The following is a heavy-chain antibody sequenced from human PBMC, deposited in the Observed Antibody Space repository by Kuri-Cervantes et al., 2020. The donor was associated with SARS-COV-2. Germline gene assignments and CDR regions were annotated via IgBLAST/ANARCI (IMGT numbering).Heavy chain of an antibody. CDR2: ISSSSSYI. CDR3: ARGQLWFDY. CDR1: GFTFSSYS. Sequence: LSLTCAASGFTFSSYSMNWVRQAPGRGLEWVSSISSSSSYIYYADSVKGRFTISRDNAKNSLYLQMNSLRAEDTAVYYCARGQLWFDYWGQGTLVTVSS. J-gene: IGHJ4*02. V-gene: IGHV3-21*01. D-gene: IGHD5-18*01.